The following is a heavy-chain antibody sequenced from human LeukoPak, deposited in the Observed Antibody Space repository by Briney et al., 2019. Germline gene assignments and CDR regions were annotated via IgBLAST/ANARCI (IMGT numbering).Heavy chain of an antibody. Sequence: ASVKVSCKASGYTFTGYYMHWVRQAPGQGLEWMGWINPNSDGTNYAQKFQGRVTMTRDTSISTAYTELSRLRSDDTAVYYCARTRYYYGSGSYYNDFDYWGQGTLVTVSS. D-gene: IGHD3-10*01. CDR3: ARTRYYYGSGSYYNDFDY. CDR2: INPNSDGT. V-gene: IGHV1-2*02. J-gene: IGHJ4*02. CDR1: GYTFTGYY.